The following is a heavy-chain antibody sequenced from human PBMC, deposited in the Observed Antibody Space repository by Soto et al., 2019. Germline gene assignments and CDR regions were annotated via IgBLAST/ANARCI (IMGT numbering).Heavy chain of an antibody. Sequence: GASVKVSCKASGYTFTSYGISWVRQAPGQGLEWMGWISAYNGNTNYAQKLQGRVTMTTDTSTSTAYMELRSLRSDDTAVYYCARETTIPILLCFGYAGHRIVVCGPGTMVTDPS. CDR3: ARETTIPILLCFGYAGHRIVV. V-gene: IGHV1-18*01. J-gene: IGHJ4*01. CDR2: ISAYNGNT. CDR1: GYTFTSYG. D-gene: IGHD3-10*01.